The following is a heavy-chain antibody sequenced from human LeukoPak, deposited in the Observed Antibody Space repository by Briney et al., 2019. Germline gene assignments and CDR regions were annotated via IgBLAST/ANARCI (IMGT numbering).Heavy chain of an antibody. V-gene: IGHV1-2*02. CDR2: INPNSGTT. J-gene: IGHJ4*02. CDR1: GYTFTGYY. D-gene: IGHD4-17*01. Sequence: ASVKVSCKASGYTFTGYYMHWVRQAPGQGLEWMGWINPNSGTTTYAQKVQGRVTMTRDTSISTAYMELTRLRSDDTAVYYCARGAGDHYFDYWGQGTLVTVSS. CDR3: ARGAGDHYFDY.